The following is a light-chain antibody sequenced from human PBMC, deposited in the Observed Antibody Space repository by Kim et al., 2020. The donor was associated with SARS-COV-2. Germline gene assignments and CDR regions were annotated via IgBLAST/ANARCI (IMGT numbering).Light chain of an antibody. J-gene: IGLJ3*02. Sequence: SYELTQPPSVSVSPGQTARITCSGDALPKQYAYWYQQKPGQAPVLVIYKDSERPSGIPERFSGSSSGTTVTLTISGVQAEEEADYYCQSADSSGTYQVFGGGTQLTVL. CDR2: KDS. CDR3: QSADSSGTYQV. V-gene: IGLV3-25*02. CDR1: ALPKQY.